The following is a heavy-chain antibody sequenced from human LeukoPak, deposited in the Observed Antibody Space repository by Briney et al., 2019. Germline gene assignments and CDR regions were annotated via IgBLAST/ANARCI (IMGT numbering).Heavy chain of an antibody. CDR3: ASGGATVWGY. CDR1: GFAFSDYS. J-gene: IGHJ4*02. V-gene: IGHV3-21*06. D-gene: IGHD3-16*01. Sequence: GGPLRLSCAASGFAFSDYSMNWVRQAPGKGLEWISAITSDSNLIYYADSMRGRITISRDNAENSVYLQMNGLRAEDTAIYYCASGGATVWGYWGQGALVIVSP. CDR2: ITSDSNLI.